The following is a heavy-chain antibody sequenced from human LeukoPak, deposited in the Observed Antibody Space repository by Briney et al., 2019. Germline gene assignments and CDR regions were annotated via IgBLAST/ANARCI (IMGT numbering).Heavy chain of an antibody. CDR1: GGSISSGGYY. D-gene: IGHD6-13*01. J-gene: IGHJ4*02. Sequence: KSSETLSLTCTVSGGSISSGGYYWSWIRQPPGKGLEWIGYIYHSGSTYYNPSLKSRVTISVDRSKNQFSLKLSSVTAADTAVYYCARAGFGIKYSSSWGRGTLVTVSS. V-gene: IGHV4-30-2*01. CDR2: IYHSGST. CDR3: ARAGFGIKYSSS.